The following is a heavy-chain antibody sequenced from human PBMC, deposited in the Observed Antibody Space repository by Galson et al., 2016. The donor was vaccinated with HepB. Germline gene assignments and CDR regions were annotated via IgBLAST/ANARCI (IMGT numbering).Heavy chain of an antibody. V-gene: IGHV3-33*05. CDR2: ISYHGRDK. Sequence: SLRLSCAGSGFIFGDYGMHWVRQAPGKGLEWVAVISYHGRDKYYRDTVKGRFTISRDNSNNMQYLRMSSLRVEDTAAYYCARDWRNVNGGYYGNDAFDFWGQGTMVTVSS. CDR1: GFIFGDYG. D-gene: IGHD3-22*01. CDR3: ARDWRNVNGGYYGNDAFDF. J-gene: IGHJ3*01.